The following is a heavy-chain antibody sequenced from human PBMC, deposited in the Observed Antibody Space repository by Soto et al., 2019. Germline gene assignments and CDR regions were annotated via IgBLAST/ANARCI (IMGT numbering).Heavy chain of an antibody. CDR3: ARVELTYYDFWSGLFVGSSSSYYYGMDV. CDR1: GFPFSSYW. Sequence: GGSLRLSCAASGFPFSSYWMSWVRQAPGKGLEWVANIKQDGSEKYYVDSVKGRFTISRDNAKNSLYLQMNSLRAEDTAVYYCARVELTYYDFWSGLFVGSSSSYYYGMDVWGQGTTVTVSS. CDR2: IKQDGSEK. D-gene: IGHD3-3*01. J-gene: IGHJ6*02. V-gene: IGHV3-7*03.